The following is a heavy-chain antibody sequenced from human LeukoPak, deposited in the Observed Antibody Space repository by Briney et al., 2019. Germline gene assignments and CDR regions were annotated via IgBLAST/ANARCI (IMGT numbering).Heavy chain of an antibody. J-gene: IGHJ4*02. V-gene: IGHV4-34*01. CDR3: ARERARHFDY. CDR1: GGSFSGYY. CDR2: INHSGST. Sequence: SETLSLTCAVYGGSFSGYYWSWIRQPPGKGREWIGEINHSGSTNYNPSLKSRVTISVDTSKNQFSLKLRSVTAADTAVYYCARERARHFDYGGQGTLVTVSS.